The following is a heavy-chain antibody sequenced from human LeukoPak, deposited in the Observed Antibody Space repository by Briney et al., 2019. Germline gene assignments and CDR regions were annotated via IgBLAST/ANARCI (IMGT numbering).Heavy chain of an antibody. CDR2: ISAYNGNT. D-gene: IGHD1-26*01. CDR3: ARVEVGATTLGYFQH. Sequence: ASVKVSCKASGYTFTSYGISWVRQAPRQGLEWMGLISAYNGNTNYAQKLQGRVTMTTDTSTSTAYMELRSLRSDDTAVYYCARVEVGATTLGYFQHWGQGTLVTVSS. V-gene: IGHV1-18*01. J-gene: IGHJ1*01. CDR1: GYTFTSYG.